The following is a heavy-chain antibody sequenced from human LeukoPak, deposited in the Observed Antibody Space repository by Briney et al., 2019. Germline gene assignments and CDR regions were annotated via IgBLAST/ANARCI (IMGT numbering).Heavy chain of an antibody. CDR3: ARETSSGWQYYFDY. D-gene: IGHD6-19*01. CDR2: IYTSGST. V-gene: IGHV4-4*07. J-gene: IGHJ4*02. CDR1: GGSISSYY. Sequence: SETLSLTCTVSGGSISSYYWSWIRQPAGKGLEWIGRIYTSGSTNYNPSLKSRVTMSVDTSKSQFSLKLSSVTAADTAVYYCARETSSGWQYYFDYWGQGTLVTVSS.